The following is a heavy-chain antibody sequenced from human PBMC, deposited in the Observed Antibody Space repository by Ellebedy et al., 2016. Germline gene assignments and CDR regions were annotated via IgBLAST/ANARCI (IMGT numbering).Heavy chain of an antibody. CDR1: GFTFSSYA. CDR3: ARDGAGPDAFDI. D-gene: IGHD6-19*01. V-gene: IGHV3-30-3*01. CDR2: ISYDGSNK. J-gene: IGHJ3*02. Sequence: GGSLRLSCAASGFTFSSYAMHWVRQAPGKGLEWVAVISYDGSNKYYADSVKGRLTISRDNSKNTLYLQMNSLRAEDTAVYYCARDGAGPDAFDIWGQGTMVTVSS.